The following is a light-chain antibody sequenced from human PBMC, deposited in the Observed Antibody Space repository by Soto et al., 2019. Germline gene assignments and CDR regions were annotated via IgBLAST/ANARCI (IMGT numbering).Light chain of an antibody. V-gene: IGKV1-5*03. CDR2: KAS. CDR1: QSISRW. Sequence: DIQMTQSPSTLSASVGDRVTITCRARQSISRWLAWYQQKPGKAPKLLIYKASNLDSGVPSRFSGSGSGTEFTLTISSLQAADFATYYCQQYSTYWTFGQGTKVEIK. CDR3: QQYSTYWT. J-gene: IGKJ1*01.